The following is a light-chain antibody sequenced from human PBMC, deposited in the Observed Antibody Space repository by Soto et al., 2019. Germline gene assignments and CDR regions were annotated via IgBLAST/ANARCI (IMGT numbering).Light chain of an antibody. J-gene: IGLJ3*02. V-gene: IGLV1-44*01. CDR2: SNN. CDR3: ATWDDSLNGPV. CDR1: TSNIGSNS. Sequence: QSVLTQPPSASGTPGQRVTISCSGNTSNIGSNSVNWYQQFPGTAPKVLIYSNNKRPSGGPDRFSGSKSGTSASLAISGLQSEDEADYYCATWDDSLNGPVFGGGT.